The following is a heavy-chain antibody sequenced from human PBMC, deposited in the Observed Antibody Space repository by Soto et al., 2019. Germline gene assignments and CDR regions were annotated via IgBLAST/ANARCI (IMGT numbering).Heavy chain of an antibody. J-gene: IGHJ4*02. V-gene: IGHV4-59*08. Sequence: QVQLQESGPGLVKPSETLSLTCTVSGGSFTNYYWSWIRQPPGRGLEWLGYIYNTGSTNYNPSLKSRVTISVDTSKNQFSLKLSSVTAADTAVYYCASRNYYGSGSYHYYFDYWGQGTLVTVSS. CDR3: ASRNYYGSGSYHYYFDY. D-gene: IGHD3-10*01. CDR2: IYNTGST. CDR1: GGSFTNYY.